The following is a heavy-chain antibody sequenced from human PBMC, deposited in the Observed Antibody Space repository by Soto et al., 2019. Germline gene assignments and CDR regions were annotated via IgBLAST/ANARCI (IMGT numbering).Heavy chain of an antibody. V-gene: IGHV5-51*01. Sequence: PGESLPISCKGSGYSFTTYWIAWVRQMPGKGLEWMGIIYPGDSDTKYSPSFQGQVTISADKSISTAYLQWSSLKASDSAIYYCARQAAGPYYYSDMDVWAKGTTVTGSS. J-gene: IGHJ6*03. CDR1: GYSFTTYW. D-gene: IGHD6-13*01. CDR3: ARQAAGPYYYSDMDV. CDR2: IYPGDSDT.